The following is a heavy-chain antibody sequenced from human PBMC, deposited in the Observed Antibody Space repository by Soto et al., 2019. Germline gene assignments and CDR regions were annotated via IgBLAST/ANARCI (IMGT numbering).Heavy chain of an antibody. CDR3: ARTGYDRSGYFVEYYFDY. J-gene: IGHJ4*02. CDR2: ISNDGSNP. D-gene: IGHD3-22*01. Sequence: LRLSCAASGFTFSKYAIHWVRQARGTGLEWVAVISNDGSNPYYADSVKGRFTISRDNSKNTLYLQMNSLREEVTAVYYCARTGYDRSGYFVEYYFDYWGQGTLVTVSS. V-gene: IGHV3-30-3*01. CDR1: GFTFSKYA.